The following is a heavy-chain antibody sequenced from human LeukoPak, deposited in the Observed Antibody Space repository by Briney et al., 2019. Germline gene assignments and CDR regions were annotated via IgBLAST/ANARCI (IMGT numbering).Heavy chain of an antibody. Sequence: SETLSLTCTVSGGSISSSSYYWGWIRQPPGKGLEWIGSIYYSGSTYYNPSLKSRVTISVDTSKNQFSLKLSSVTAADTAVYYCARLGESGSYYFDYWGQGTLVTVSS. CDR3: ARLGESGSYYFDY. CDR1: GGSISSSSYY. CDR2: IYYSGST. J-gene: IGHJ4*02. D-gene: IGHD1-26*01. V-gene: IGHV4-39*01.